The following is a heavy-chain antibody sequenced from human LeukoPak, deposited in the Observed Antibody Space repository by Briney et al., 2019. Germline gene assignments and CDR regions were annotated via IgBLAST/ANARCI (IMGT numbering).Heavy chain of an antibody. Sequence: GGSLRLSCAASGCSFDDYGMSWVLQAPGKGLEWVSGINWDGGSAAYADSVKGRFTISRDNAKNSLYLQMNSLRTEDTAFYYCARDRLAATGLFDYWGQGTLVTVSS. CDR3: ARDRLAATGLFDY. J-gene: IGHJ4*02. V-gene: IGHV3-20*04. CDR1: GCSFDDYG. CDR2: INWDGGSA. D-gene: IGHD6-13*01.